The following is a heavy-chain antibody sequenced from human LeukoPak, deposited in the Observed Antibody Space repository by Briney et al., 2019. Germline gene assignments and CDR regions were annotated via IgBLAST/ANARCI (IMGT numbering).Heavy chain of an antibody. V-gene: IGHV3-23*01. D-gene: IGHD2-2*01. Sequence: PGGSLRLSCAASGFTFRNSAMNWVRQPPGKGLEWISVISGSGDSTYADSVKGRFTISRDNSKNTLYLQMNSLRDEDTAVYYCAKGLNYAGVTLDYWGQGTLVTVCS. CDR3: AKGLNYAGVTLDY. J-gene: IGHJ4*02. CDR2: ISGSGDST. CDR1: GFTFRNSA.